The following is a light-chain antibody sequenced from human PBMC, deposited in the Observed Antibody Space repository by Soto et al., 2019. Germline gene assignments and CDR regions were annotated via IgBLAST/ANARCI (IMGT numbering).Light chain of an antibody. CDR2: GAS. J-gene: IGKJ1*01. V-gene: IGKV3-20*01. CDR1: QSVRSSY. CDR3: QQYGNSPWT. Sequence: DIVLTQSPGTLCLSRGDRATLSCRASQSVRSSYLAWYQQKPGQAPRLLIYGASSRATGIPDRFSGSGSGTDFTLTISRLEPEDFAVYYCQQYGNSPWTFGQGTKVDIK.